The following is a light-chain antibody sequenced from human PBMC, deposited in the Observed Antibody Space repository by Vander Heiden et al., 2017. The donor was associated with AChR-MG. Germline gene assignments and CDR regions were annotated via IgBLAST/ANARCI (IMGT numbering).Light chain of an antibody. V-gene: IGLV2-14*01. J-gene: IGLJ2*01. Sequence: QSALTQHASVSASPGQSITIPCTGTSSDVGASNYVSWYQQHPGKAPQLMIFEVSNRPSVVSDRFSGSKSANTASLTISGLQAEDEADYYCSSYTTTTTHVVFGGGTKVTVL. CDR1: SSDVGASNY. CDR3: SSYTTTTTHVV. CDR2: EVS.